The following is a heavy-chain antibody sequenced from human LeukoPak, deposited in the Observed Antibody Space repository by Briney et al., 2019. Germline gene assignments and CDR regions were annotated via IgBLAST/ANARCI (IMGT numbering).Heavy chain of an antibody. D-gene: IGHD6-13*01. Sequence: SDTLSLTCSVSGGSISSSDYYWGWIRQPPGKGLEWIGTIFYNGATKTNPSLKSRVTISVDTSKNQFSLKLSSVTAADTAVYYCAREGSYSSSWYPGNWFDPWGQGTLVTVSS. CDR2: IFYNGAT. CDR3: AREGSYSSSWYPGNWFDP. CDR1: GGSISSSDYY. V-gene: IGHV4-39*07. J-gene: IGHJ5*02.